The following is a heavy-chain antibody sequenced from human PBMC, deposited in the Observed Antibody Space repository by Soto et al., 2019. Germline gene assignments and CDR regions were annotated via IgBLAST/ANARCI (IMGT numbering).Heavy chain of an antibody. CDR1: GFTFGSHD. J-gene: IGHJ3*02. CDR2: ISVSDPGT. Sequence: EVQLLESGGGLEQPGGSLRLSCAASGFTFGSHDMSWVRQAPGKALEWVSSISVSDPGTYYADSVKGRFTTSRDISKNTLFLQMDSLRAEDMALYYCTKGTWLDIWGQGTMVTVSS. V-gene: IGHV3-23*01. CDR3: TKGTWLDI. D-gene: IGHD6-19*01.